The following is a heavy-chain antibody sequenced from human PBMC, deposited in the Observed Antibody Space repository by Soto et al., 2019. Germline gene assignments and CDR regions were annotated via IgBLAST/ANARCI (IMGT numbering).Heavy chain of an antibody. Sequence: ASVKVSCKASGYTFTGYYMHWVRQAPGQGLEWMGWINPNSGGTNYAQKFQGWVTMTRDTSISTAYMELSRLRSDDTAVYYCAREGLVVVPAPVDTGYYYYGMDVWGQGTTVTVSS. V-gene: IGHV1-2*04. J-gene: IGHJ6*02. CDR3: AREGLVVVPAPVDTGYYYYGMDV. CDR1: GYTFTGYY. CDR2: INPNSGGT. D-gene: IGHD2-2*01.